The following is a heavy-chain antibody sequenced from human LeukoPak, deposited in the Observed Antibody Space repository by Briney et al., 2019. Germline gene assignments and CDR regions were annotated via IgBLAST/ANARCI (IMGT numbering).Heavy chain of an antibody. D-gene: IGHD6-13*01. CDR3: ATHTGYSTTWYDC. CDR1: GGSISSYY. CDR2: IYYSGST. Sequence: SETLSLTCTVSGGSISSYYWSWIRQPPGKGLEWIGYIYYSGSTYYNPSLKSRVTISVDTSKNQFSLKLSSVTAADTAVCYCATHTGYSTTWYDCWGQGALVTVSS. J-gene: IGHJ4*02. V-gene: IGHV4-59*01.